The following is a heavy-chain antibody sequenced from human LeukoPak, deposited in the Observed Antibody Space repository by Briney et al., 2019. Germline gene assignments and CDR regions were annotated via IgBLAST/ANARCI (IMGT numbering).Heavy chain of an antibody. D-gene: IGHD1-26*01. CDR3: ARGRSNYYGVDV. CDR2: IYYNGNT. Sequence: SETLSLTCSVSDGSINSYYWNWIRRPPGKGLEWIGYIYYNGNTNYSPSLKSRVTMSVDTSKNLFSLKVSSVTAADTAVYYCARGRSNYYGVDVWGQGTTVTVSS. CDR1: DGSINSYY. J-gene: IGHJ6*02. V-gene: IGHV4-59*01.